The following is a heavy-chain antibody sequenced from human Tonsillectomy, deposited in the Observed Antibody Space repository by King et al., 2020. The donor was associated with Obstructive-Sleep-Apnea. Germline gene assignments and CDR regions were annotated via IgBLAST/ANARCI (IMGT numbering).Heavy chain of an antibody. J-gene: IGHJ4*02. Sequence: DVQLVESGGGLVQPGGSVRLSCVASGFTFSNYWMNWVRQAPGKGLEWVANIKQDGSEKYYVDSVKGRFTISRDNAKNSLYLQMNSLTAEDTAVYYCARGGTTASGGYWGQGTLVTVSS. CDR1: GFTFSNYW. CDR3: ARGGTTASGGY. D-gene: IGHD1/OR15-1a*01. V-gene: IGHV3-7*03. CDR2: IKQDGSEK.